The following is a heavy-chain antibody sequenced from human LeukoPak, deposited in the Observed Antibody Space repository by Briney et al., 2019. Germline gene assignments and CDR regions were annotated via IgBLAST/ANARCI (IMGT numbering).Heavy chain of an antibody. Sequence: SETLSLTCTVSGGSISSYYWSWIRQPPGKGLEWIGYIYYSGSTNYNPSLKSRVTIPVDTSKNQFSLKLSSVTAADTAVYYCAREYSDAFDIWGQGTMVTVSS. D-gene: IGHD1-1*01. CDR3: AREYSDAFDI. J-gene: IGHJ3*02. V-gene: IGHV4-59*01. CDR1: GGSISSYY. CDR2: IYYSGST.